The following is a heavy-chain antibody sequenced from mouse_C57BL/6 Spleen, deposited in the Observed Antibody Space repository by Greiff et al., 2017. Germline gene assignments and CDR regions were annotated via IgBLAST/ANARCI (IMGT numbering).Heavy chain of an antibody. D-gene: IGHD2-13*01. CDR1: GYTFTSYT. Sequence: QVQLQQSGAELARPGASVKMSCKASGYTFTSYTMHWVKQRPGQGLEWIGYINPSSGYTKYNQKFKDKATLTADKSSSTAYMQLSSLTSEDSAVYYCARWGLELWYIDYWGQGTTLTVSS. CDR3: ARWGLELWYIDY. CDR2: INPSSGYT. V-gene: IGHV1-4*01. J-gene: IGHJ2*01.